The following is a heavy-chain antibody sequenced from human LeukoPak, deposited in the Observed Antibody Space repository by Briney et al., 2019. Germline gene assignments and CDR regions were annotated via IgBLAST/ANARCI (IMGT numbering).Heavy chain of an antibody. D-gene: IGHD6-13*01. J-gene: IGHJ4*02. CDR1: GGTFSSYA. Sequence: GASVKVSCKASGGTFSSYAISWVRQAPGQGLEWMGRIIPILGIANYAQKFQGRVTITADKSTSTAYMELSSLRSEDTAVYYCARDQQQLGDYYFDYWGQGTLVTVSS. CDR3: ARDQQQLGDYYFDY. CDR2: IIPILGIA. V-gene: IGHV1-69*04.